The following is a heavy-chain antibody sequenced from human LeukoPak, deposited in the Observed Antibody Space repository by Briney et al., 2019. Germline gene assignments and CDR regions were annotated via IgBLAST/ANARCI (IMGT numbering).Heavy chain of an antibody. CDR3: AQTTGWPGFDF. CDR1: GASTSDKY. Sequence: KTSETLSLTCSASGASTSDKYWSWIRQSPGRTLEWIGHIYNGRNTKYNPSLTSRVTIPVDTSKNQFSLSLTSVTAADTAMYYCAQTTGWPGFDFWGPGALVTVSS. J-gene: IGHJ4*02. CDR2: IYNGRNT. V-gene: IGHV4-59*08. D-gene: IGHD6-19*01.